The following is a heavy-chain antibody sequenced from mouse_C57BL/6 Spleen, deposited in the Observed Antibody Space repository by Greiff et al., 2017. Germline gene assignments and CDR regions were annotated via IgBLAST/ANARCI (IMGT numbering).Heavy chain of an antibody. Sequence: DVKLQESGPGLVKPSQSLSLTCSVTGYSITSGYYWNWIRQFPGNKLEWMGYISYDGSNNYNPSLKNRISITRDTSKNQFFLKLNSVTTEDTATYYCARDQGYYGSSPAWFAYWGQGTLVTVSA. CDR2: ISYDGSN. CDR1: GYSITSGYY. V-gene: IGHV3-6*01. D-gene: IGHD1-1*01. J-gene: IGHJ3*01. CDR3: ARDQGYYGSSPAWFAY.